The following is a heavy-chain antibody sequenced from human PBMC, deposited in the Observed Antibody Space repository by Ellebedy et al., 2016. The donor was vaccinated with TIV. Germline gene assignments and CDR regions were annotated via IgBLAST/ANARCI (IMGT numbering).Heavy chain of an antibody. CDR3: SALQRDF. J-gene: IGHJ4*02. CDR1: GFTFNSYA. V-gene: IGHV3-72*01. CDR2: IRNKADSYIT. Sequence: PGGSLRLSCAASGFTFNSYAMSWVRQAPGKGLEWVGRIRNKADSYITDYAASVKGRFSISRDDSTNSLYLQMNSLKTEDTAMYYCSALQRDFWGQGALVTVSS. D-gene: IGHD5-18*01.